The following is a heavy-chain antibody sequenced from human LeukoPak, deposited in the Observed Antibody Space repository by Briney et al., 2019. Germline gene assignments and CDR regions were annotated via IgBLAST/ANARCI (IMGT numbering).Heavy chain of an antibody. CDR3: ARGHTAVTRHFDF. J-gene: IGHJ4*02. CDR1: GGTFSSYA. D-gene: IGHD4-17*01. V-gene: IGHV1-69*13. CDR2: VIPIFGTS. Sequence: ASVKVSCKASGGTFSSYAINWVRQAPGQGLEWMGGVIPIFGTSNYAHKFQGRVTITADESTSTVYMELSSLRAEDTAVYYCARGHTAVTRHFDFWGQGTLVTVSS.